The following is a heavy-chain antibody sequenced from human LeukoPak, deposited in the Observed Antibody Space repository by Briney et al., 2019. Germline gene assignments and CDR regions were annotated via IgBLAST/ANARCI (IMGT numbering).Heavy chain of an antibody. CDR1: GFTFSDYY. V-gene: IGHV3-11*01. CDR3: AREGEGLRLGELSLSPFDY. CDR2: ISSGVSTT. J-gene: IGHJ4*02. Sequence: PGGSLRLSCAASGFTFSDYYMSWIRQAPGKGLEWVSYISSGVSTTYYADSVKGRFTISRDNAKNSLYLQMSSLRAEDTAVYYCAREGEGLRLGELSLSPFDYWGQGTLVTVSS. D-gene: IGHD3-16*02.